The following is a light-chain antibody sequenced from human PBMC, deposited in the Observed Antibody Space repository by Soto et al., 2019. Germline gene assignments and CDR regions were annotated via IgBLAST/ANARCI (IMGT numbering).Light chain of an antibody. Sequence: QSVLSQTPSASGTLGQRVTISCSGGNSNIEGNAVNWYQQVPGRAPKLLIYKNNHRPSGVPARFSGSTSGTSASLAISGLQSDDEAHYYCATWDDSLNAAVFGGGTQLTVL. J-gene: IGLJ7*01. CDR2: KNN. CDR1: NSNIEGNA. V-gene: IGLV1-44*01. CDR3: ATWDDSLNAAV.